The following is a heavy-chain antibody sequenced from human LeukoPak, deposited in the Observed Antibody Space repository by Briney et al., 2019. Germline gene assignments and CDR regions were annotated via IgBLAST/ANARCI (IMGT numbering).Heavy chain of an antibody. CDR2: IIPILGIA. V-gene: IGHV1-69*04. J-gene: IGHJ4*02. Sequence: GASVKVSCKASGYTFTSYGISWVRQAPGQGLEWMGRIIPILGIANYAQKFQGRVTITADKSTSTAYMELSSLRSEDTAVYYCARQTTVVTPLVVWGQGTLVTVSS. CDR3: ARQTTVVTPLVV. CDR1: GYTFTSYG. D-gene: IGHD4-23*01.